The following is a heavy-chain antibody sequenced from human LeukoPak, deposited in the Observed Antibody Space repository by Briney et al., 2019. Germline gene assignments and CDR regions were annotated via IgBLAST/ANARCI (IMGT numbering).Heavy chain of an antibody. D-gene: IGHD3-3*01. CDR2: ISYDGSNK. Sequence: GGSLGLSCAASGFTFSSYGMHWVRQAPGKGLEWVAVISYDGSNKYYADSVKGRFTISRDNSKNTLYLQMNSLRAEDTAVYYCAKARGGGGYYDFWSGYYDYWGQGTLVTVSS. V-gene: IGHV3-30*18. CDR1: GFTFSSYG. J-gene: IGHJ4*02. CDR3: AKARGGGGYYDFWSGYYDY.